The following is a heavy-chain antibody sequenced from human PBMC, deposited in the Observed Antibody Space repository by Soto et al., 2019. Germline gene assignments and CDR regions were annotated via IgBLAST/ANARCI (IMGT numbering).Heavy chain of an antibody. Sequence: QVQLVQSGAEVKKPGSSVKVSCKASGGTFSSYAISWVRQAPGQGLEWMGGIIPIFGTAAYAQKFQGRATITADDSTSTGNMELSSLRSEDTAVYYCASHYDSSGYYYRGLDYWGQGTLVTVSS. V-gene: IGHV1-69*12. J-gene: IGHJ4*02. D-gene: IGHD3-22*01. CDR3: ASHYDSSGYYYRGLDY. CDR2: IIPIFGTA. CDR1: GGTFSSYA.